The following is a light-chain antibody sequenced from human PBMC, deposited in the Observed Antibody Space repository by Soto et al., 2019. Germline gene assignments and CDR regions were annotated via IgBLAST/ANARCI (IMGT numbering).Light chain of an antibody. CDR2: DAS. V-gene: IGKV3-11*01. CDR1: QSVSSY. Sequence: EIVLTQSPATLSLSPGERATISCRASQSVSSYLAWYQQKPGQAPRLLIYDASHRATGIPARFSGSGSGTNFSPLISSLVHEDYAVYYCHQHSNPSPYTFGQGTTLEIK. J-gene: IGKJ2*01. CDR3: HQHSNPSPYT.